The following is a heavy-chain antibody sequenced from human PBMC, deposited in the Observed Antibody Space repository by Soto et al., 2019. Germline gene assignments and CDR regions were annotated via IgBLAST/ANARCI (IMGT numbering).Heavy chain of an antibody. D-gene: IGHD3-10*01. V-gene: IGHV4-59*08. Sequence: QVQLQESGPGLVKPSETLSLSCTVSGGSISSYYWSWFRQSPGKRMEWIGYVHHSWGSSYNPSLQSRVATSLDTSKSKFSLKVTSVTASDTAVYYCARQGFGPLHGLVDVWGQGTTVTVSS. CDR3: ARQGFGPLHGLVDV. J-gene: IGHJ6*02. CDR1: GGSISSYY. CDR2: VHHSWGS.